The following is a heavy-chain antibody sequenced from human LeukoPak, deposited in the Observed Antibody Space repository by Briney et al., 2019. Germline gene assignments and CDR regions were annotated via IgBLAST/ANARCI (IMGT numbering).Heavy chain of an antibody. J-gene: IGHJ4*02. CDR3: AKDLCRSSTSCYVDY. D-gene: IGHD2-2*01. Sequence: PGRSLRLSCAASGFTFSSYGMHWVRQAPGKGLEWVAVIWYDGSNKYYADSVKGRFTISRDNSKNTLYLQMNSLRAEDTAVYYCAKDLCRSSTSCYVDYWGQGTLVTVSS. V-gene: IGHV3-33*06. CDR2: IWYDGSNK. CDR1: GFTFSSYG.